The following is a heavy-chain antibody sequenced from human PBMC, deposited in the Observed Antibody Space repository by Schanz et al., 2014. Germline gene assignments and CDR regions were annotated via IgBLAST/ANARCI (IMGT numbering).Heavy chain of an antibody. CDR2: ISDSGTYT. CDR1: GFVFGDYY. J-gene: IGHJ4*02. V-gene: IGHV3-11*05. D-gene: IGHD6-19*01. Sequence: QVQVVQSGGGLVKPGGSLRLSCAASGFVFGDYYMTWIRQAPGKGLEWLSYISDSGTYTNYADSVKGRFTISRDNAKSSLYLQMNSLRVEDTAVYYCAASSGWHPSTDYCGQGPLVTDAS. CDR3: AASSGWHPSTDY.